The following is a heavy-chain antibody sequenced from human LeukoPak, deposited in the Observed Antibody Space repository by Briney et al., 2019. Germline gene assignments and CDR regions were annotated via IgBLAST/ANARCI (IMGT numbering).Heavy chain of an antibody. D-gene: IGHD3-3*01. Sequence: QPGGSLRLSCAASGFTFSSYSMNWVRQAPGKGLEWVSYISSSSSTIYYADSVKGRFTISRDNAKNSLYLQMNGLRAEDAAVYYCARDPTFWSGYSYFDYWGQGTLVTVSS. V-gene: IGHV3-48*01. CDR3: ARDPTFWSGYSYFDY. CDR1: GFTFSSYS. J-gene: IGHJ4*02. CDR2: ISSSSSTI.